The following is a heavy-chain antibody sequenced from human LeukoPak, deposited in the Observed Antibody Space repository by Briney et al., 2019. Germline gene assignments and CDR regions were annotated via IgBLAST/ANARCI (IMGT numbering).Heavy chain of an antibody. Sequence: PGGSLRLSCAASGFTFSSYEMNWVGQAPGKGLEWISYISSSGGSIYYADSVKGRFAISRDNAKNSLHPQMNSLRVEDTAVYYCARESSSPYWGQGTLVTVSS. CDR1: GFTFSSYE. D-gene: IGHD6-13*01. CDR3: ARESSSPY. CDR2: ISSSGGSI. V-gene: IGHV3-48*03. J-gene: IGHJ4*02.